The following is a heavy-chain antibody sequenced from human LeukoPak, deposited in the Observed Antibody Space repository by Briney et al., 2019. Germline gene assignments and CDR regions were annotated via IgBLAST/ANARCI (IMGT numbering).Heavy chain of an antibody. CDR1: GYTFTSYG. CDR3: ARRGYCSSTSCEKFDY. J-gene: IGHJ4*02. Sequence: ASVKVSCKASGYTFTSYGISWVRQAPGQGLEWMGWISAYNGNTNYAQKLQGRVTMTTDTSTSTAYMELGSLRSDDTAVYYCARRGYCSSTSCEKFDYWGQGTLVTVSS. D-gene: IGHD2-2*01. V-gene: IGHV1-18*04. CDR2: ISAYNGNT.